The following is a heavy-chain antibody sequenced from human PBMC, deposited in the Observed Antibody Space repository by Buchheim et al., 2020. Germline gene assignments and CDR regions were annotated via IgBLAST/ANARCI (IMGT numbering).Heavy chain of an antibody. V-gene: IGHV1-69*01. CDR2: IIPIFGTA. J-gene: IGHJ3*02. CDR3: AREWREGVYDILTGYYKHDAIDI. D-gene: IGHD3-9*01. CDR1: GGTFSSYA. Sequence: QVQLVQSGAEVKKPGSSVKVSCKASGGTFSSYAISWVRQAPGQGLEWMGGIIPIFGTANYAQKFQGRVTITADESTSTAYMELSSLRSEDTAVYYCAREWREGVYDILTGYYKHDAIDIWGQGT.